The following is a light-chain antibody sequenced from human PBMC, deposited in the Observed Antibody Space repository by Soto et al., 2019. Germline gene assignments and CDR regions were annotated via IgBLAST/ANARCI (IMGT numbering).Light chain of an antibody. Sequence: QALVTQEPSLTVSPGGTVTLTCGSDTGPVTSGHYPYWFQQKPGQAPRTLIYDTTNKHSWAPARFSGSLLGGKAALTLSGAQPEDEAGYYCLLSYNGARVFGGGTQLTVL. V-gene: IGLV7-46*01. CDR2: DTT. J-gene: IGLJ2*01. CDR3: LLSYNGARV. CDR1: TGPVTSGHY.